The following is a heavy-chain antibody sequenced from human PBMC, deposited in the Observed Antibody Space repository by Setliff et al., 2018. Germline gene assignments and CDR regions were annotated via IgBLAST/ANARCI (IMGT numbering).Heavy chain of an antibody. V-gene: IGHV4-39*07. CDR2: IYYSGST. D-gene: IGHD2-15*01. CDR1: GASLSSGTYY. Sequence: LSLTCTVSGASLSSGTYYWGWIRQPPGKGLEWIGSIYYSGSTYYNPSLKSRVTISVDTSKNQFSLKLSSVTAADTAVYYCARGGTFRYFDYWGQGTPVTVSS. CDR3: ARGGTFRYFDY. J-gene: IGHJ4*02.